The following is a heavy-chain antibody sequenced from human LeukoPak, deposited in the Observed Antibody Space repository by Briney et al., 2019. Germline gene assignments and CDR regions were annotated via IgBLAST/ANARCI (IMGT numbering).Heavy chain of an antibody. Sequence: GRSLRLSCSASGFTFSRYAMHWVRQAPGKGLEYVSAISSNGGSTYYADSVKGRFTISRDNSKNTLYLQMSSLRAEDTAVYYCVKDGSGSYYTYYFDYWGQGTLVTVSS. J-gene: IGHJ4*02. CDR2: ISSNGGST. V-gene: IGHV3-64D*06. CDR3: VKDGSGSYYTYYFDY. CDR1: GFTFSRYA. D-gene: IGHD3-10*01.